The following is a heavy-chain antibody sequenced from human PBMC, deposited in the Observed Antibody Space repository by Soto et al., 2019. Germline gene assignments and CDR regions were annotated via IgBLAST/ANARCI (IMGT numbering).Heavy chain of an antibody. CDR3: AKDSNKYSSSLRGRYFDY. Sequence: VQLLESGGGLVQRGGSLRLSCAASGFPFSSYVMAWVRQAPGKGLEWVSGISGGGSNTFYADSVKGRFTISRDNSKNTLLLQMNSLGAEDTAVYYCAKDSNKYSSSLRGRYFDYWGQGTGVTVSS. D-gene: IGHD4-4*01. V-gene: IGHV3-23*01. J-gene: IGHJ4*02. CDR2: ISGGGSNT. CDR1: GFPFSSYV.